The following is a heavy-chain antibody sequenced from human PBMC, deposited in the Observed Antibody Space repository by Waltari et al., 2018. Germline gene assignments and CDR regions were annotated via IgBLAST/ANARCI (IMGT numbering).Heavy chain of an antibody. Sequence: EVQLVESGGGLVQPGGSLRLSCAASGFTFSSYAMSWVRQAPGKGLEWVSAISGSGGSTYYADSVKGRFTISRDNSKNTLYLQMNSLRAEDTAVYYCAKVPREGYSSGWHHAIDDVYFDYWGQGTLVTVSS. V-gene: IGHV3-23*04. CDR3: AKVPREGYSSGWHHAIDDVYFDY. D-gene: IGHD6-19*01. J-gene: IGHJ4*02. CDR1: GFTFSSYA. CDR2: ISGSGGST.